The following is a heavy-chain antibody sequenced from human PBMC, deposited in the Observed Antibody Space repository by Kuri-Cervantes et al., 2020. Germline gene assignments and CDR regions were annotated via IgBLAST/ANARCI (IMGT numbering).Heavy chain of an antibody. CDR3: ARTSYDYVWGSYRWGLDYFDY. D-gene: IGHD3-16*02. CDR2: IYYSGST. CDR1: GGSISSYY. V-gene: IGHV4-30-4*01. Sequence: SCTVSGGSISSYYWSWIRQPPGKGLEWIGYIYYSGSTYYNPSLKSRVTISVDTSKNQFSLKLSSVTAADTAVYYCARTSYDYVWGSYRWGLDYFDYWGQGTLVTVSS. J-gene: IGHJ4*02.